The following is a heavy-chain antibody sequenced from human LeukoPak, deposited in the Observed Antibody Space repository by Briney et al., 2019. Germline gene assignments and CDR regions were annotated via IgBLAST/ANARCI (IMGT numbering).Heavy chain of an antibody. J-gene: IGHJ4*02. CDR3: AKVESSGWYSIDY. CDR1: GFTFSSCV. V-gene: IGHV3-30*18. Sequence: GGSLRLSCAASGFTFSSCVMHWVRQAPGKGLEWVAVISYAGNNEYYADSVKGRFTISRDNSKNTLYLQMNSLRAEDTAVYYCAKVESSGWYSIDYWGQGTLVTVSS. D-gene: IGHD6-19*01. CDR2: ISYAGNNE.